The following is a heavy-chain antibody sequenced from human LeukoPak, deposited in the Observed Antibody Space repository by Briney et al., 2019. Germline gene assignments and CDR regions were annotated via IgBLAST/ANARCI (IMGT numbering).Heavy chain of an antibody. Sequence: SETLSLTCTVSGGSISSGDYYWSWIRQPPGKCLEWIGYIYYSGSTYYNPSLKSRVTISVDTSKNQFSLKLSSVTAADTAVYYCARSFVVAARYFDYWGQGTLVTVSS. CDR2: IYYSGST. J-gene: IGHJ4*02. V-gene: IGHV4-30-4*08. D-gene: IGHD6-6*01. CDR1: GGSISSGDYY. CDR3: ARSFVVAARYFDY.